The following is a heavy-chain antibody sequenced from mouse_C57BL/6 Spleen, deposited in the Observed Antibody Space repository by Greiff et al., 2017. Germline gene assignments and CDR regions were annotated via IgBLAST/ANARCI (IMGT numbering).Heavy chain of an antibody. CDR1: GYAFSSSW. CDR2: IYPGDGAT. J-gene: IGHJ4*01. D-gene: IGHD3-2*02. Sequence: QVQLQQSGPELVKPGASVKISCKASGYAFSSSWLNGVKQRPGKGLEWIGRIYPGDGATNYNGKFKGKATLTADKSASTAYMQLSSLTSEDSAVYFCARVRLKAMDYWGQGTSVTVSS. CDR3: ARVRLKAMDY. V-gene: IGHV1-82*01.